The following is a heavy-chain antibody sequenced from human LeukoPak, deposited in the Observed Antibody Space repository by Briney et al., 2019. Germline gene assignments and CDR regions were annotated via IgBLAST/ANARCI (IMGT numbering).Heavy chain of an antibody. D-gene: IGHD1-26*01. J-gene: IGHJ6*01. Sequence: PGGSLRLSCAASGFTFSSYWMHWVRQAPGKGLVWVSRINSDGSSTSYADSVKGRFTISRDNSKNTLYLEMNSLRAEDTAIYYCAKMKGHPLPKYYMDVWGQGTTVTVSS. V-gene: IGHV3-74*01. CDR2: INSDGSST. CDR3: AKMKGHPLPKYYMDV. CDR1: GFTFSSYW.